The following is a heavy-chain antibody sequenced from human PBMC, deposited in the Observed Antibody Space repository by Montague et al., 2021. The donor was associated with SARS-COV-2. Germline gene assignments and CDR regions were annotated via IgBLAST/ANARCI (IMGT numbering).Heavy chain of an antibody. CDR2: IHHGGST. V-gene: IGHV4-34*01. Sequence: SETLSLTCAVHGGSFSTYSWNWIRQPPGKGLEWIGEIHHGGSTNYNPSLKSRVTISADTSKNQFSLKLTSVAAANTAVYYCARLSDGVVPSPILGVGPYYSSYYFDVWGKGTPVTVSS. J-gene: IGHJ6*03. CDR3: ARLSDGVVPSPILGVGPYYSSYYFDV. D-gene: IGHD3-10*01. CDR1: GGSFSTYS.